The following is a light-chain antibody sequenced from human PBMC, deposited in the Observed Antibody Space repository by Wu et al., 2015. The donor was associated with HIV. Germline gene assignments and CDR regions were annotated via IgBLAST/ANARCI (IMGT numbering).Light chain of an antibody. CDR2: DAS. CDR1: PSVASE. V-gene: IGKV3-15*01. Sequence: EVVLTQSPATLSVSLGERATLSCRASPSVASELAWFQHKAGQAPRLLVYDASNRATGVPARFSGGGSGREFTLTIDDIQFEDFGLYYCQQYNIWPTFGQGTKVEIK. J-gene: IGKJ1*01. CDR3: QQYNIWPT.